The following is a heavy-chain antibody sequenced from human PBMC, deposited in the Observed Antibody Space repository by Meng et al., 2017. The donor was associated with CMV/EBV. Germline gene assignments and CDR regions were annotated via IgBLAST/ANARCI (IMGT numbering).Heavy chain of an antibody. Sequence: GGSLRLSCAASGFTVSSNYMSWARQAPGKGLEWVSVIYSGGSTYYADSVKGRFTISRDNSKNTLYLQMNSLRAEDTAVYYCARIDVDTAMVPYYYGMDVWGQGTTVTVSS. CDR3: ARIDVDTAMVPYYYGMDV. D-gene: IGHD5-18*01. J-gene: IGHJ6*02. V-gene: IGHV3-66*02. CDR1: GFTVSSNY. CDR2: IYSGGST.